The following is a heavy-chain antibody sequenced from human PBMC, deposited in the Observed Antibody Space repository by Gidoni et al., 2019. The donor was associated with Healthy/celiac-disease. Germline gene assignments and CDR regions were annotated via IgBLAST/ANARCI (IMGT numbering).Heavy chain of an antibody. CDR3: ARPYGDSRDGMDV. V-gene: IGHV3-11*05. CDR1: GFPFSDYY. Sequence: QVQLVESGGGLVKPGGSLRLSCAASGFPFSDYYMSWIRQAPGKGREWVSYISSSSSYTNYADSVKGRFNISRDNAKNSLYLQMNSLRAEDTAVYYCARPYGDSRDGMDVWGQGTTVTVSS. D-gene: IGHD4-17*01. CDR2: ISSSSSYT. J-gene: IGHJ6*02.